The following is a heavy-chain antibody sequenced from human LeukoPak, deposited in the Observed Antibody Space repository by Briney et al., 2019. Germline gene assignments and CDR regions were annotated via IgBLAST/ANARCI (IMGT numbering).Heavy chain of an antibody. CDR3: GHRAGSTSPFDY. Sequence: SGPTLVNPPQPLTLTCTFSGYSLHTGGVDVAWIRQPPRKALEWLALLYSNDDKRYSPSLKSRLTITKDTSKNQVVLTMTNMDPVDTASYDCGHRAGSTSPFDYWGQGTLVTVSS. CDR1: GYSLHTGGVD. V-gene: IGHV2-5*01. D-gene: IGHD2-2*01. J-gene: IGHJ4*02. CDR2: LYSNDDK.